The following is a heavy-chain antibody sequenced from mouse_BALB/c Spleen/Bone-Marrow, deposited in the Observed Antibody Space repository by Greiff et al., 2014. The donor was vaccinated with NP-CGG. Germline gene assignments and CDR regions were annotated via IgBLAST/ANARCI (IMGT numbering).Heavy chain of an antibody. J-gene: IGHJ2*01. CDR2: IRDKADGYTT. V-gene: IGHV7-3*02. CDR3: ARDKGRGFFDY. D-gene: IGHD1-1*02. CDR1: GFTFTDYY. Sequence: EVQLVESGGGLVQPGGSLRLSCATSGFTFTDYYMNWVRQPPGKALEWLGFIRDKADGYTTEYSASVKSRFTISRDNSQNILYLXMXXXXADXSATYYCARDKGRGFFDYRGQGTTLPVSS.